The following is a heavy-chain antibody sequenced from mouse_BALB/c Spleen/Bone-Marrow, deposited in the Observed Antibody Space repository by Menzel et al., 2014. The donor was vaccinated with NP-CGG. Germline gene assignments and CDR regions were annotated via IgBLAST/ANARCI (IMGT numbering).Heavy chain of an antibody. J-gene: IGHJ3*01. CDR2: INPASSTI. CDR3: AKNYYYGYVAY. V-gene: IGHV4-1*02. Sequence: DVQLQESGGGLVQPGGSLKLSCAASGFDFSRYWMTWVRQAPGKGLEWIGKINPASSTINYTPSLKDKFIISRDNAKNTLYLQMSKVRSEDTALYYCAKNYYYGYVAYWGQGTLVTVSA. CDR1: GFDFSRYW. D-gene: IGHD1-2*01.